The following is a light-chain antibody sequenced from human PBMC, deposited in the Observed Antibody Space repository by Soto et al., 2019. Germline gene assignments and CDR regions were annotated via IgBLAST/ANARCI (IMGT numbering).Light chain of an antibody. V-gene: IGKV3-20*01. J-gene: IGKJ1*01. CDR2: GAS. Sequence: EIVLTQSPGTLSLSPGERVTLSCRASQSVCSRCLAWYQQKPGQSPRLLIYGASSRATGIPDRFSGSGSGTDFTLTISRLEPEDFAVYYCQHYGTTPWTFDQGTKVGIK. CDR1: QSVCSRC. CDR3: QHYGTTPWT.